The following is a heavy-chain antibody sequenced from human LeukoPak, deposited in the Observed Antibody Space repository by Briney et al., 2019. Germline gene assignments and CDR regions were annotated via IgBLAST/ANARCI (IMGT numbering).Heavy chain of an antibody. Sequence: SETLSLTCSVSGGSISIYYWTWIRQIPGKGLEWIGYIYYTGTTNYNPLFESRATISVDTSKNQFSLRLTSVTAADTAVYFCARGEDFERYYLAYWGQGTLVTVPS. D-gene: IGHD3-9*01. V-gene: IGHV4-59*01. CDR3: ARGEDFERYYLAY. CDR2: IYYTGTT. J-gene: IGHJ4*02. CDR1: GGSISIYY.